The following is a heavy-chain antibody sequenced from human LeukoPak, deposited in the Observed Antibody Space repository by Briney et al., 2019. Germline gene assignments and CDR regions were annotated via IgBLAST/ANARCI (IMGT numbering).Heavy chain of an antibody. CDR1: GYSFTTYW. CDR3: ARQGEEYYGSGNYLTR. J-gene: IGHJ4*02. D-gene: IGHD3-10*01. CDR2: IYPGDSDT. V-gene: IGHV5-51*01. Sequence: GESLKISCKGSGYSFTTYWIGWVRQMPGKGLEWMGIIYPGDSDTRYSPSFQGQVTISADKSISTAYLQWSSLKASDTAMYYCARQGEEYYGSGNYLTRWGQGTLVTVSS.